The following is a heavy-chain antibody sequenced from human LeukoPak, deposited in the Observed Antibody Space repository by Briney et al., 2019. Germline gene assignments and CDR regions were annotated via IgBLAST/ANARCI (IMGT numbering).Heavy chain of an antibody. CDR3: ATDDYRGLGY. D-gene: IGHD3-16*01. V-gene: IGHV3-74*01. CDR2: IIQDGSVT. Sequence: GGSLRLSRVTSGITFSNYYMHWVRHVPGDGLVWVSHIIQDGSVTSYADSVKGRFTISRDNAKNTVFLQLNNLRAEDTAVYYCATDDYRGLGYWGQGTLVTVSS. CDR1: GITFSNYY. J-gene: IGHJ4*02.